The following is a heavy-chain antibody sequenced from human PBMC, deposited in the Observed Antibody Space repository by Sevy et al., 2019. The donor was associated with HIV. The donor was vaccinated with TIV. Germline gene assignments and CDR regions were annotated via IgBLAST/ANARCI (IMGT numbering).Heavy chain of an antibody. V-gene: IGHV3-43*01. CDR1: GFTFDDYT. CDR2: ITWDVVKK. CDR3: ARDIPGWSGFDY. Sequence: GGSLRLSCTASGFTFDDYTMHWVRQVPGKGLEWVSFITWDVVKKDDADSLKGRFTVSRDNSENSLYLQMNSLRTEDTALYFCARDIPGWSGFDYWGQGTLVTVSS. D-gene: IGHD3-10*01. J-gene: IGHJ4*02.